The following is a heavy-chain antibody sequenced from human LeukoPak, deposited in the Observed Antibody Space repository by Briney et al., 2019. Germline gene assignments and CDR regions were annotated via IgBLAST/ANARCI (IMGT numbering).Heavy chain of an antibody. V-gene: IGHV4-4*07. J-gene: IGHJ6*02. Sequence: PSETLSLTCTVSGGSISSYYWSWIRQPAGKGLEWIGRIYTSGSTNYNPSLKSRVTISVDTSKNQFSLKLSSVTAADTAVYYCARFRKSDYYYYYGMDVWGQGTTVTVSS. CDR2: IYTSGST. CDR3: ARFRKSDYYYYYGMDV. CDR1: GGSISSYY. D-gene: IGHD1-14*01.